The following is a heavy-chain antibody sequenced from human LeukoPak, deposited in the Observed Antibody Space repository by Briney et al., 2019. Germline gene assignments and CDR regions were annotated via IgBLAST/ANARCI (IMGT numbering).Heavy chain of an antibody. CDR2: INSDGSST. D-gene: IGHD6-19*01. J-gene: IGHJ4*02. Sequence: PGGSLRLSCAASGFTFSSYWMHWVRQAPGKGLVWVSRINSDGSSTSYADSVKGRFTISRDNAKNTLYLQMNSLRAEDTAVYYCARAFGPEYSSGWYYYFDYWGQGTLVTVPS. V-gene: IGHV3-74*01. CDR3: ARAFGPEYSSGWYYYFDY. CDR1: GFTFSSYW.